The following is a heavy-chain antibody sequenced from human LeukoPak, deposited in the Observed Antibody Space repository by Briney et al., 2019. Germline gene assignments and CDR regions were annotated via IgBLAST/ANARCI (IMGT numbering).Heavy chain of an antibody. CDR1: GFTFCSYS. J-gene: IGHJ6*03. CDR3: ARAFVQQLVPPYYYYYYMDV. V-gene: IGHV3-74*01. CDR2: INSDGSST. D-gene: IGHD6-13*01. Sequence: GGSLRLSCAASGFTFCSYSINWVRQAPGKGLVWVSRINSDGSSTSYADSVKGRFTFSRDNANNTLYLQMNSLRAEDMAAYYCARAFVQQLVPPYYYYYYMDVWGKGTTVTVSS.